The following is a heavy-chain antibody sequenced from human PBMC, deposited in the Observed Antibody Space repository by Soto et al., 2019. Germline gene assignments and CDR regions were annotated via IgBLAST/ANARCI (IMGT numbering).Heavy chain of an antibody. CDR2: IIPIFGTA. V-gene: IGHV1-69*01. CDR1: GGTFSSYA. D-gene: IGHD2-15*01. CDR3: ARRAVVAASSFSYHGMDV. Sequence: QVQLVQSGAEVKKPGSSVKVSCKASGGTFSSYAISWVRQAPGQGLEWMGGIIPIFGTANYAQKFQGRVTITADESTRTAYMELRSLRSEDTAIYYCARRAVVAASSFSYHGMDVWGQGTTVTVSS. J-gene: IGHJ6*02.